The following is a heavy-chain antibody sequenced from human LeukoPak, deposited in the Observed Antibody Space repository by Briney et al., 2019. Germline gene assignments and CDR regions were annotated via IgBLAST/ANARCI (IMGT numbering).Heavy chain of an antibody. V-gene: IGHV3-30-3*01. Sequence: PGGSLRLSCAASGFTFSSYAMHWVRQAPGKGLERVAVISYDGSNKYYADSVKGRFTISRDNSKNTLYLQMNSLRAEGTAVYYCARVGGSGWYLCDYWGQGTLVTVSS. CDR1: GFTFSSYA. D-gene: IGHD6-19*01. CDR3: ARVGGSGWYLCDY. J-gene: IGHJ4*02. CDR2: ISYDGSNK.